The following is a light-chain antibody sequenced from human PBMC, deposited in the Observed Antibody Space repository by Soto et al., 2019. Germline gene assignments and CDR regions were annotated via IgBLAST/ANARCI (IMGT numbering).Light chain of an antibody. Sequence: QSALTQPASVSGSPGQSITISCTGSSSDVGGYNYVSWYQQHPGKAPKLLIYDVSNRPSGVSNRFSGSTYGTTASLTISGLQAEDEAVYYCSSYTSNTRVFGGGTQLTVL. J-gene: IGLJ3*02. CDR2: DVS. CDR1: SSDVGGYNY. CDR3: SSYTSNTRV. V-gene: IGLV2-14*01.